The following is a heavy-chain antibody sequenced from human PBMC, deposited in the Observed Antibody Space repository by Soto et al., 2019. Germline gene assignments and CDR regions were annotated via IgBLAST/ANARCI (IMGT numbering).Heavy chain of an antibody. D-gene: IGHD1-26*01. J-gene: IGHJ4*02. V-gene: IGHV3-11*05. Sequence: QVQLVESGGGLVKPGGSLRLSCAASGFTLSESFMSWIRLAPGRGLEWVSYITPSGSYTRYADSVKGRFTISSDDAKNSLYLQMNSLRAEDTAIYYCVREAWSNPDYWGQGTLVTVSS. CDR3: VREAWSNPDY. CDR1: GFTLSESF. CDR2: ITPSGSYT.